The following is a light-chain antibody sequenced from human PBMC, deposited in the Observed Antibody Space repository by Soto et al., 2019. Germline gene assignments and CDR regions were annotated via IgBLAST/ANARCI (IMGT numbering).Light chain of an antibody. Sequence: DIVLTQSPGTLSLSPGERATLSCTASHSLSSKSLVWYQQKSGQTPRVLIYDASSRATGIPDRFSGSGSGTDFNLTISRLEPEESAVYFCQQYDTSPTFGQGTQGEIK. CDR1: HSLSSKS. V-gene: IGKV3-20*01. J-gene: IGKJ1*01. CDR2: DAS. CDR3: QQYDTSPT.